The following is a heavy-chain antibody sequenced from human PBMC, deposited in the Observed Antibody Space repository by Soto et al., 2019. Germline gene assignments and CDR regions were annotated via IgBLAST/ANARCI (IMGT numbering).Heavy chain of an antibody. J-gene: IGHJ4*02. CDR2: VSSYNGNT. V-gene: IGHV1-18*01. Sequence: QVQLVQSGPEVKKPGASVTVSCKTSGYTFTDHGIDWVRQAPGQGLEWVGWVSSYNGNTNYAYNLKDRVIMTTDASTSTAYMELSGLISDDTAVYYCAREVEGSYSPADFWGQGTPVTVSS. D-gene: IGHD3-10*01. CDR3: AREVEGSYSPADF. CDR1: GYTFTDHG.